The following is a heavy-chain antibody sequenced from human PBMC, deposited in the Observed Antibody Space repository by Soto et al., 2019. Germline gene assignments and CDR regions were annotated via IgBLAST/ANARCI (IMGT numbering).Heavy chain of an antibody. CDR3: AKDSSWFGELLFDF. J-gene: IGHJ4*02. D-gene: IGHD3-10*01. V-gene: IGHV3-23*01. CDR1: GFTFSSYA. CDR2: ISGSSGNT. Sequence: EVQLLESGGGLVQPGGSLRLSRAASGFTFSSYAMSWVRQAPGKGLGWVSAISGSSGNTYYADSMKGRFTISRDNSKNTLYLQMNSLRAEDTAVYYCAKDSSWFGELLFDFWGQGTLVTVSS.